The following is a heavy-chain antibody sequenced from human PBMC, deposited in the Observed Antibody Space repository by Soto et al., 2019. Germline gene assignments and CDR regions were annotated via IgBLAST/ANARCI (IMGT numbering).Heavy chain of an antibody. Sequence: ASVKVSCKASGYTFTSYGINWVRQATGQGLEWMGWMNPNSGNTGYAQKFQGRVTITRDTSASTAYMELSSLRSEDTAVYYCARDGDCSGVICYPNTNAFDCWGQGTMVNVAS. CDR2: MNPNSGNT. J-gene: IGHJ3*01. CDR3: ARDGDCSGVICYPNTNAFDC. CDR1: GYTFTSYG. D-gene: IGHD2-15*01. V-gene: IGHV1-8*03.